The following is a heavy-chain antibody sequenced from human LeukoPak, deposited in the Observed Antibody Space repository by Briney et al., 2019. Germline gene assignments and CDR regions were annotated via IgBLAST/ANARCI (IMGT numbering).Heavy chain of an antibody. Sequence: PGRSLRLSCAASGFTFSSYGMHWVRQAPGKGLEWVAVISYDGSNKYYADSVKGRFTISRDNSKNTLYLQMNSLRAEDTAVYYYAKDTRYFDWLSPFDYWGQGTLVTVSS. J-gene: IGHJ4*02. CDR1: GFTFSSYG. CDR3: AKDTRYFDWLSPFDY. D-gene: IGHD3-9*01. CDR2: ISYDGSNK. V-gene: IGHV3-30*18.